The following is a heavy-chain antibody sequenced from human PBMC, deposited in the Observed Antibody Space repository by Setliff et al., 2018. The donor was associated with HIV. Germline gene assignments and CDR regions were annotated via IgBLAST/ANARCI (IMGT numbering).Heavy chain of an antibody. CDR2: IYHSGST. CDR3: ARHWMKPIQELQQLHLCDYFDY. Sequence: KTSETLFLTCAVSSYSISSGYYWGWIRQPPGKGLEWIGSIYHSGSTYYNPSLKSRVTISVDTSKNQFPLKLSSVTDADTAVYYCARHWMKPIQELQQLHLCDYFDYWGQGTQVTVS. CDR1: SYSISSGYY. D-gene: IGHD6-13*01. V-gene: IGHV4-38-2*01. J-gene: IGHJ4*02.